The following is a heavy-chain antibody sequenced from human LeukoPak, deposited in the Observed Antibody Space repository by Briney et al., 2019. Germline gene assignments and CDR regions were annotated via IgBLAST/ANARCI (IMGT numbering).Heavy chain of an antibody. Sequence: GASVKVSCKASGYTFTSYDINWVRQATGQGLEWMGWMNPNSGNTGYAQKFQGRVTMTRNTSISTACMELSSLRSEDTAVYYCANTARVAPDGRAEYFQHWGQGTLAIVSS. CDR3: ANTARVAPDGRAEYFQH. J-gene: IGHJ1*01. V-gene: IGHV1-8*01. CDR1: GYTFTSYD. D-gene: IGHD5-12*01. CDR2: MNPNSGNT.